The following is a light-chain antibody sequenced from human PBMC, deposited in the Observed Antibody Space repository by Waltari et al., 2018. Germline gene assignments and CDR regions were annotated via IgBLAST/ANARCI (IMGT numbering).Light chain of an antibody. CDR3: QQYNNYVAT. Sequence: DIQMTQSPSTLSASIGDRVTITCRASQSITNWLAWYQQKPGKAPKLLIYKASTLESVVPSRFSGSGSGTEFTLTISSLQPDDIATYYCQQYNNYVATFGQGTKVESK. CDR1: QSITNW. J-gene: IGKJ1*01. CDR2: KAS. V-gene: IGKV1-5*03.